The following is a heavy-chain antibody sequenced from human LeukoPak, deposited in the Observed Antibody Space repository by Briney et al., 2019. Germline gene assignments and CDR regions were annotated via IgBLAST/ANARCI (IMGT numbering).Heavy chain of an antibody. CDR2: ISGSGGTT. Sequence: GGSLRLSCAASGFTFSSYAMSWVRQAPGKGLEWVSAISGSGGTTYYADSVKGRFTISRDNSKNTLYLQMYSLRAEDTAVYYCARPQVLPPKWFDPWGQGTLVTVSS. CDR1: GFTFSSYA. CDR3: ARPQVLPPKWFDP. J-gene: IGHJ5*02. V-gene: IGHV3-23*01.